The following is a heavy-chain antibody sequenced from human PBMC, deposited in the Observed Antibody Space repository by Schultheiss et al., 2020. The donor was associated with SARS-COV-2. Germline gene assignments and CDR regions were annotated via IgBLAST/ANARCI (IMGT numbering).Heavy chain of an antibody. Sequence: SVKVSCKASGYTFGEYGITWVRQAPGQGLEWMGGIIPIFGTANYAQKFQGRVTITADESTSTAYMELSSLRPEDTAVYYCARVGGRLVGPIGDFWGQGSLVTVSS. V-gene: IGHV1-69*13. CDR1: GYTFGEYG. CDR3: ARVGGRLVGPIGDF. CDR2: IIPIFGTA. D-gene: IGHD5-12*01. J-gene: IGHJ4*02.